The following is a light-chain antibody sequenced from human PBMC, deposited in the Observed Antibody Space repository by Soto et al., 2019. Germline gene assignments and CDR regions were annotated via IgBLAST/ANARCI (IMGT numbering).Light chain of an antibody. CDR2: AAS. CDR1: QDISNY. Sequence: AMRMTQSPSSLSASTGDRVTITCRASQDISNYLVWYQQKPGQAPKVLIHAASTLQGGVSSRFSGSGSGTYFTLTINRLQSEDFATYYCQHYYSYPWTFGQGTKVEV. J-gene: IGKJ1*01. V-gene: IGKV1-8*01. CDR3: QHYYSYPWT.